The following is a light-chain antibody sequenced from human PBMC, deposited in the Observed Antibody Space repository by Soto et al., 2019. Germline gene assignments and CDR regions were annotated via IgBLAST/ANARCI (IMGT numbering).Light chain of an antibody. V-gene: IGKV1-9*01. CDR1: QVISSY. Sequence: DIQLTQAPSFLSASAGDRVTITCRASQVISSYLAWYQQKPGRAPKLLIYAASTLQSGVPSRFSGSGSGTEFTLTITSLQPEDFATYYCQQLSSFPITLGQVTRLEIK. J-gene: IGKJ5*01. CDR3: QQLSSFPIT. CDR2: AAS.